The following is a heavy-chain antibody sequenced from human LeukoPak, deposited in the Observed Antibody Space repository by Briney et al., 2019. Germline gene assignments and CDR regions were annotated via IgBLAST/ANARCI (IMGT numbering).Heavy chain of an antibody. CDR2: ISSDGSST. CDR3: ARGYSGSYRVDY. V-gene: IGHV3-74*01. CDR1: GFTFSSYW. J-gene: IGHJ4*02. D-gene: IGHD1-26*01. Sequence: GGSLRVSCAASGFTFSSYWMHWVRQAPGKGLVWVSRISSDGSSTTYADSVKGRFTISRDNAKNTLYLQMNSLRAEDTAVYYCARGYSGSYRVDYWGQGTLVTVSS.